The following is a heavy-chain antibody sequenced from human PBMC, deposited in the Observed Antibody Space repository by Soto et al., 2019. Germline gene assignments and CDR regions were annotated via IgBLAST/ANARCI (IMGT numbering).Heavy chain of an antibody. CDR3: SRESHSYESSVPDF. CDR2: INPNSGGT. J-gene: IGHJ4*02. Sequence: ASVKVSCKASGYTFSDYYMHWVRQAPGQGLEWMGWINPNSGGTNYAQKFQGRVTMTGDASINTAYMGLSGLRSDDTAVYYCSRESHSYESSVPDFWGQGTLVTVSS. V-gene: IGHV1-2*02. D-gene: IGHD3-22*01. CDR1: GYTFSDYY.